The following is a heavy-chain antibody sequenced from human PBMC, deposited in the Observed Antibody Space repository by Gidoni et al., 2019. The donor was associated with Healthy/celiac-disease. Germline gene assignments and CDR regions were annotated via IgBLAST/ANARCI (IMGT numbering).Heavy chain of an antibody. D-gene: IGHD4-17*01. CDR2: ISSSSSYI. J-gene: IGHJ6*02. CDR1: GFTFSSYS. V-gene: IGHV3-21*01. CDR3: ARVMDYGDSAYYYYYGMDV. Sequence: EVQLVESGGGLVKPGGSLRLSCAASGFTFSSYSMNWVRQAPGKGLEWVSSISSSSSYIYYADSVKGRFTISRDNAKNSLYLQMNSLRAEDTAVYYCARVMDYGDSAYYYYYGMDVWGQGTTVTVSS.